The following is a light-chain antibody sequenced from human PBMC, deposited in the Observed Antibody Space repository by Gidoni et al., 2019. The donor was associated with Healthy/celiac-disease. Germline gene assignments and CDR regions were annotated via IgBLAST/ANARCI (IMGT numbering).Light chain of an antibody. Sequence: EIVMTQSPATLSVSPGERATLSCRASQSVSSNLACYQQKPGQAPRLLIYGASTRATGIPARFSGSGSGTEFTLTISSLQSEDFAVYYCQQYNNWPGTFXQXTKVXIK. CDR1: QSVSSN. V-gene: IGKV3-15*01. CDR3: QQYNNWPGT. J-gene: IGKJ1*01. CDR2: GAS.